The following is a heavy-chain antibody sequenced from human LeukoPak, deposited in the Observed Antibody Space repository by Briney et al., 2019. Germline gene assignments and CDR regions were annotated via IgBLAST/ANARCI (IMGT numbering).Heavy chain of an antibody. J-gene: IGHJ4*02. CDR1: GFTFSSYA. D-gene: IGHD6-6*01. CDR2: ISGSGGSI. Sequence: GGSLRLSCAASGFTFSSYAMTWVRQAPGKGLEWVSGISGSGGSIYYADSVKGRFTISRDNSKNTLYLQLNSLRVEDTAVYYCAKIAAPYYFDYWGQGTLVTVSS. V-gene: IGHV3-23*01. CDR3: AKIAAPYYFDY.